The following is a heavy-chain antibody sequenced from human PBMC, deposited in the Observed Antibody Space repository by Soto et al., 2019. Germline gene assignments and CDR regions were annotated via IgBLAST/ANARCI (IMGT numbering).Heavy chain of an antibody. CDR1: GFTFSSYA. CDR3: ARGGYCSSTSCGYGRNFDY. J-gene: IGHJ4*02. Sequence: QVQLVESGGGVVQPGRSLRLSCAASGFTFSSYAMHWVRQAPGKGLEWVAVISYDGSNKYYADSVKGRFTISRDNSQNTLYLQMNSLRAEDTAVYYCARGGYCSSTSCGYGRNFDYWGQGTLVTVSS. V-gene: IGHV3-30-3*01. D-gene: IGHD2-2*01. CDR2: ISYDGSNK.